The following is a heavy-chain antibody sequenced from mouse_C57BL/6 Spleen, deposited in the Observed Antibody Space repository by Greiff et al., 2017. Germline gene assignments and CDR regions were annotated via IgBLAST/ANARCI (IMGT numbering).Heavy chain of an antibody. Sequence: VQLKQSGPGLVKPSQSLSLTCSVTGYSITSGYYWNWIRQFPGNKLEWVGYISYDGSNNYNPFLKNRISITRDTSKNQFFLKVNAVTTEDTATYYCARRYGSSWRGGCFDYWGQGTTLKGSS. CDR1: GYSITSGYY. D-gene: IGHD1-1*01. J-gene: IGHJ2*01. CDR2: ISYDGSN. V-gene: IGHV3-6*01. CDR3: ARRYGSSWRGGCFDY.